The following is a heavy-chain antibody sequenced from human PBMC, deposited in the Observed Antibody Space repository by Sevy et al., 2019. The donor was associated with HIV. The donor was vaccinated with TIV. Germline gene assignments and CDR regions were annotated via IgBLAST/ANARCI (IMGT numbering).Heavy chain of an antibody. D-gene: IGHD5-18*01. V-gene: IGHV3-23*01. CDR2: ISGSGDST. Sequence: GGSLRLSCAASDFIFSNYAMSWVRQAPGKGLEWVSGISGSGDSTYYANSVKGRFTISRDNSKNTLYLQMNSLRAEDTAVYYCRRGDTLDYWGQGTLVTVSS. CDR1: DFIFSNYA. J-gene: IGHJ4*02. CDR3: RRGDTLDY.